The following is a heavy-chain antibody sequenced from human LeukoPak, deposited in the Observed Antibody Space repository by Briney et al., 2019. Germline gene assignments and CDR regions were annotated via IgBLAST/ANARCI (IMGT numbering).Heavy chain of an antibody. CDR2: ISYDGSNK. V-gene: IGHV3-30*18. CDR3: AKDHSSGWDYFDY. Sequence: GGSLKLSCAASGLTFSSYGMHWVRQAPGKGLEWVAVISYDGSNKYYADSVKGRFTISRDNSKNTLYLQMNSLRAEDTAVYYCAKDHSSGWDYFDYWGQGTLVTVSS. D-gene: IGHD6-19*01. J-gene: IGHJ4*02. CDR1: GLTFSSYG.